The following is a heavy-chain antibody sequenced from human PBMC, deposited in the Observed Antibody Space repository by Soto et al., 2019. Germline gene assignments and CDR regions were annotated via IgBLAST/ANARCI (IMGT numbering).Heavy chain of an antibody. CDR3: XXXXXXXXXXXXXXFDY. J-gene: IGHJ4*02. CDR2: ISYDGSNK. Sequence: QVQLVESGGGVVQPGRSLRLSCAASGFTFSSYGMHWVRQAPGKGLEWVAVISYDGSNKYYADSVKGRFTISRDNSKNTLYLQMNSLXAXXXXXXXXXXXXXXXXXXXXXXFDYWGQGTLVTVSS. V-gene: IGHV3-30*03. CDR1: GFTFSSYG.